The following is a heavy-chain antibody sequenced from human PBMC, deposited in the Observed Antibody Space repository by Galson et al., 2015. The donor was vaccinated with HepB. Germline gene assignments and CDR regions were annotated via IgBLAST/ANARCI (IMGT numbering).Heavy chain of an antibody. Sequence: SLRLSCAASGFTFSSYGMHWVRQAPGKGLEWVAVISYDGSNKYYADSVKGRFTISRDNSKNTLYLQMNSLRAEDTAVYYCAKPPRAGEQWLVHLAYWGQGTLVTVSS. V-gene: IGHV3-30*18. CDR3: AKPPRAGEQWLVHLAY. D-gene: IGHD6-19*01. CDR1: GFTFSSYG. J-gene: IGHJ4*02. CDR2: ISYDGSNK.